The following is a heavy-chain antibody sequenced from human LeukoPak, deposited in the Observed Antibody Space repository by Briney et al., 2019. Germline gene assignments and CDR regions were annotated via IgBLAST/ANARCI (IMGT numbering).Heavy chain of an antibody. CDR3: VRELTY. V-gene: IGHV3-7*01. D-gene: IGHD1-7*01. CDR2: IKQDGSET. CDR1: GFTFINYW. Sequence: GGSLRLSCAASGFTFINYWMGWVRQAPGKGLEWVANIKQDGSETYYVASVKGRFTISRDNAKNSLYLQMNSLRAEDTGVYYCVRELTYWGQGTLVTVSS. J-gene: IGHJ4*02.